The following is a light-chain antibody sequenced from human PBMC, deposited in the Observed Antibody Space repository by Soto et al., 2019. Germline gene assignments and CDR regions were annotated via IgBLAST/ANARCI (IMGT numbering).Light chain of an antibody. CDR3: SSYAGSNNLNWL. Sequence: QSALTQPPSASGSPGQSVTVSRTGTSSDVGGYNFVSWYQQHPGEAPKLMIYEVSKRPSGVPDRFSGSKSGNTASLTVSGLQAEDEADYYCSSYAGSNNLNWLFGGGTKLTVL. CDR1: SSDVGGYNF. V-gene: IGLV2-8*01. J-gene: IGLJ3*02. CDR2: EVS.